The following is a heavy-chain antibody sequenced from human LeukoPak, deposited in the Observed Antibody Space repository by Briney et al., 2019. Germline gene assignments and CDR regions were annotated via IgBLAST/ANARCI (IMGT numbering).Heavy chain of an antibody. CDR3: ARDRYYGSGSYPLYYFDY. Sequence: GASVKVSCKASGYTFTSYDINWVRQATGQGLEWMGWMNPNSGNTGYAQKFQGRVTMTRNTSISTAYMELSSLRSDDTAVYYCARDRYYGSGSYPLYYFDYWGQGTLVTVSS. CDR1: GYTFTSYD. V-gene: IGHV1-8*01. D-gene: IGHD3-10*01. CDR2: MNPNSGNT. J-gene: IGHJ4*02.